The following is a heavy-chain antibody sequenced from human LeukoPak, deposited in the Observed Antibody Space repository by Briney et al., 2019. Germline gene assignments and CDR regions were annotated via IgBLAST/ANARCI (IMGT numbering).Heavy chain of an antibody. CDR3: ARTSLYDSRGYYPGCFDY. D-gene: IGHD3-22*01. Sequence: QSGGSLRLSCAASGFTFSDYNMNWVRQAPGRGLEWVSYIDSGGTTKYYADSVKGRFTLSRDNAKNSLYLQMNSLRAEDTAVYFCARTSLYDSRGYYPGCFDYWGQGTPLTVSS. V-gene: IGHV3-48*04. J-gene: IGHJ4*02. CDR1: GFTFSDYN. CDR2: IDSGGTTK.